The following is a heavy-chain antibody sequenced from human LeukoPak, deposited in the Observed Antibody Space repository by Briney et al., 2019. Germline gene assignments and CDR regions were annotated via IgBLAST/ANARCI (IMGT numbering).Heavy chain of an antibody. CDR1: GFPFSIYG. D-gene: IGHD2/OR15-2a*01. V-gene: IGHV3-21*03. Sequence: GGTLRLSCAGSGFPFSIYGMNWVRQAPGKGLEWVSFIFSSSTYIYYTDSVKGRFTISRDNARNSLYLQMDNLRAEDTGVYYCARDFYDGFALDYWGQGTLVTVSS. J-gene: IGHJ4*02. CDR2: IFSSSTYI. CDR3: ARDFYDGFALDY.